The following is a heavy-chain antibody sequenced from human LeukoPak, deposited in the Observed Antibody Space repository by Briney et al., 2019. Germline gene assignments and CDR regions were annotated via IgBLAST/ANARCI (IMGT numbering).Heavy chain of an antibody. Sequence: PSETLSLTCTVSGGSISSSSYYWGWIRQPPGKGLEWIGSIYYSGSTYYNPSLKSRVTISVDTSKNQFSLKLSSVAAADTAVYYCAREVSLGAAWDWGQGTLVTVSS. CDR1: GGSISSSSYY. CDR3: AREVSLGAAWD. V-gene: IGHV4-39*07. D-gene: IGHD6-13*01. CDR2: IYYSGST. J-gene: IGHJ4*02.